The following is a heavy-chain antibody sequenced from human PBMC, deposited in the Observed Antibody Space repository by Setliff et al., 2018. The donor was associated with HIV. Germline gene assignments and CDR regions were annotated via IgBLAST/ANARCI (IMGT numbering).Heavy chain of an antibody. V-gene: IGHV4-59*11. D-gene: IGHD1-26*01. Sequence: SETLSLTCTVSGPSINIHYWSWIRQSPGKAFEWIGYIYSTGSTNYNPSLQSRVTISMVASRNQFSLKVTSVTAADTAVYYCARGVGSYFDYWGQGTQVTVSS. CDR2: IYSTGST. CDR1: GPSINIHY. CDR3: ARGVGSYFDY. J-gene: IGHJ4*02.